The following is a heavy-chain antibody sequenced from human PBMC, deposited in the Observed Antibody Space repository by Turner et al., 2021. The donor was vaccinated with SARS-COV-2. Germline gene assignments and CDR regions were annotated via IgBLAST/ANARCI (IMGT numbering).Heavy chain of an antibody. V-gene: IGHV1-24*01. CDR2: FDPEDGET. CDR1: VYTLIELS. CDR3: ATGYAYCGGDCSIHY. D-gene: IGHD2-21*02. Sequence: HVQLVQSGAEVKKPGASVKVSCKVSVYTLIELSMHWVRQAPGKGLEWMGGFDPEDGETIYAQKFQGRVTMTEDTSTDTAYMELSSLRSEDTAVYYCATGYAYCGGDCSIHYWGQGTLVTVSS. J-gene: IGHJ4*02.